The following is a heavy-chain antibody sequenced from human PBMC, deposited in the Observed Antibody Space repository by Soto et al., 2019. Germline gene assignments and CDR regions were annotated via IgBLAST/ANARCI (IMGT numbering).Heavy chain of an antibody. CDR2: IIPILAIT. Sequence: QVQLVQSGAEVKQPGSSVKVSCTASGGTFSNYTISWVRQAPGQGLEWMGRIIPILAITNYAQKFQGRVTITEDKSTSTAYMELSSRRSENTAVYYCASAPYCSSTNCSSFSIDYWGQGTLVTVSS. CDR1: GGTFSNYT. D-gene: IGHD2-2*01. V-gene: IGHV1-69*02. J-gene: IGHJ4*02. CDR3: ASAPYCSSTNCSSFSIDY.